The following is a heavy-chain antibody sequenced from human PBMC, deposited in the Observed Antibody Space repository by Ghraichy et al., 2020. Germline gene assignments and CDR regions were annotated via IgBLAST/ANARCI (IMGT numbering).Heavy chain of an antibody. D-gene: IGHD2-15*01. Sequence: ASVKVSCKASGYTFTSYYMHWVRQAPGQGLEWMGIINPSGGSTSYAQKFQGRVTMTRDTSTSTVYMELSSLRSEDTAVYYCALGVYCSGGSCYRMRNYGMDVWGQGTTVTVSS. V-gene: IGHV1-46*01. CDR3: ALGVYCSGGSCYRMRNYGMDV. J-gene: IGHJ6*02. CDR1: GYTFTSYY. CDR2: INPSGGST.